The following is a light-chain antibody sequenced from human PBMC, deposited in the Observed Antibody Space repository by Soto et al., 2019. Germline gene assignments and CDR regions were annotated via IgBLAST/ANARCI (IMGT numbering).Light chain of an antibody. V-gene: IGKV3-20*01. CDR2: GSS. CDR1: RRVNSNY. CDR3: HQSGSSHPT. J-gene: IGKJ1*01. Sequence: EIVLTQSRGALGLCPGGRAPLSCGSSRRVNSNYLAWYQQKFGQAPRLLIYGSSSRATGIPDRFSGSGSGTDFAPTIPRLEPEDFAASKCHQSGSSHPTLGQG.